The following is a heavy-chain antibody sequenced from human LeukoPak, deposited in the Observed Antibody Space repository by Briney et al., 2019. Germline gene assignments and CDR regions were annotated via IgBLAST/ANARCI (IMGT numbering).Heavy chain of an antibody. Sequence: PGGSLRLSCAASGSTFSRYGMSWVRQAPGKGLEWVSGISASGANRYYADSVKGRFTISRDNSRDTLSVQINSLRAEDTAVYYCAKLQSVVIPAAMLGFDYWGQGILVTVSS. J-gene: IGHJ4*02. CDR1: GSTFSRYG. D-gene: IGHD2-2*01. V-gene: IGHV3-23*01. CDR3: AKLQSVVIPAAMLGFDY. CDR2: ISASGANR.